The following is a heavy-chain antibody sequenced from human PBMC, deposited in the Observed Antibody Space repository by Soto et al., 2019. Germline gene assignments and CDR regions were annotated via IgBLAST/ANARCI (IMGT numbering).Heavy chain of an antibody. V-gene: IGHV3-23*01. Sequence: PVGSLRLSCAASGFTFSSYAMSWIRQAPGKGLEWVSAISGSGGSTYYADSVKGRFTISRDNSKNTLYLQMNSLRAEDTAVYYCAKKGLKGVYYYGNLYYYYYMEGWGKGTTVTVS. D-gene: IGHD3-10*01. CDR3: AKKGLKGVYYYGNLYYYYYMEG. J-gene: IGHJ6*03. CDR2: ISGSGGST. CDR1: GFTFSSYA.